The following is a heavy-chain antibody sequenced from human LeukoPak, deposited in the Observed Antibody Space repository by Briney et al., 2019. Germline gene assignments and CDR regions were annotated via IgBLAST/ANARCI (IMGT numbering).Heavy chain of an antibody. CDR3: ARDRRSGSYSQSDTFDI. CDR2: IGYDGSDK. V-gene: IGHV3-30*02. Sequence: GGSLRLSCAASGFTFSNYVMHWVRQAPGKGLEWVAFIGYDGSDKYHADSVKGRFTISRDNSKNTVYLQMNTLTADDTAVYYCARDRRSGSYSQSDTFDIWGQGTMVTVSS. J-gene: IGHJ3*02. CDR1: GFTFSNYV. D-gene: IGHD3-10*01.